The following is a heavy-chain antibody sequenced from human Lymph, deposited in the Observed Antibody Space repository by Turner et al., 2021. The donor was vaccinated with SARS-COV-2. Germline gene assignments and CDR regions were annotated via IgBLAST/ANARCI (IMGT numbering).Heavy chain of an antibody. Sequence: QVQLQESGPGLVKPSETLSLTCTVPGGSISSSYWSWIRQPPGKGLEWIGYIDYGGSTNYNPTHKSRVTISVDTTKNQFSLRLSSVTAADTAVYYCARGFDYWGQGTLVTVSS. CDR3: ARGFDY. CDR1: GGSISSSY. V-gene: IGHV4-59*08. J-gene: IGHJ4*02. CDR2: IDYGGST.